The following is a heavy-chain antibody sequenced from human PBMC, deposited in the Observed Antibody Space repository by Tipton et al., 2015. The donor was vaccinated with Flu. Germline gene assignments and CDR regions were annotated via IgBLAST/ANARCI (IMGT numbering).Heavy chain of an antibody. J-gene: IGHJ4*02. CDR2: NNNSGST. Sequence: LRLSCAVYGGSFSGYYWTYIRQPPGKGLEWIGENNNSGSTYYSPSLKSRVTISADTSNNQFSLRLSSVTAADTAMYYCTRSLRNSSGSPGYWGQGTLVAVSS. CDR1: GGSFSGYY. V-gene: IGHV4-34*01. CDR3: TRSLRNSSGSPGY. D-gene: IGHD3-22*01.